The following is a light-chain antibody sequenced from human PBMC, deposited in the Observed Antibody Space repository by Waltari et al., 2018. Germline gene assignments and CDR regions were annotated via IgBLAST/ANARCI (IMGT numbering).Light chain of an antibody. CDR2: SIS. J-gene: IGLJ3*02. CDR3: LLYYSGVWV. CDR1: SGAVTRGDY. V-gene: IGLV7-43*01. Sequence: QTVVTQEPSLTVSPGGTVTLTCASSSGAVTRGDYPNWFQQKPGQAPRTLIYSISDKHSWTPARFSDSLLGGKAALTLSAVQPEDEAEYYCLLYYSGVWVFGGGTKLTVL.